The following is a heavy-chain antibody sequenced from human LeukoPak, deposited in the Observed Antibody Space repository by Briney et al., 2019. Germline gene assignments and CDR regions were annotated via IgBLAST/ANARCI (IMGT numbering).Heavy chain of an antibody. V-gene: IGHV4-59*01. J-gene: IGHJ4*02. CDR3: ARDSGVVVFDY. Sequence: SETLSLTCTVSGGSISSYYWSWIRQPPGKGLEWIGYIYYSGSTNYNPSLKSRVTISVDTSKNQFSLKLSSVTAADTAVYYCARDSGVVVFDYWGQGTLVTVSS. D-gene: IGHD3-22*01. CDR1: GGSISSYY. CDR2: IYYSGST.